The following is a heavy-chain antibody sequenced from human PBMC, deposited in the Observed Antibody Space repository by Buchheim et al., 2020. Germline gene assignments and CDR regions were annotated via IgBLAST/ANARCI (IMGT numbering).Heavy chain of an antibody. CDR3: MARGY. CDR2: INSGSSAV. Sequence: EVQLVESGGDLVQPGGSLRLSCAASGFSFSSYSMNWVRQAPGKGLEWVSYINSGSSAVYYADSLKGRFTISREHAKKSLYLQMNSLRDEDTAVYYCMARGYWGQGTL. CDR1: GFSFSSYS. D-gene: IGHD5-24*01. V-gene: IGHV3-48*02. J-gene: IGHJ4*02.